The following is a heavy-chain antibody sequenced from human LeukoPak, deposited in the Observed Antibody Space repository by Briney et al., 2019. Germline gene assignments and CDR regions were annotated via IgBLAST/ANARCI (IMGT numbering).Heavy chain of an antibody. CDR3: ARVNWVYWYFDL. D-gene: IGHD7-27*01. Sequence: SGGSLRLSCAASGFTFSSYAMSWVRQAPGKGLEYVSAISSNGGSTYYANSVKGRFTISRDNSKNTLYLQMGSLRAEDTAVYYCARVNWVYWYFDLWGRGTLVTVSS. J-gene: IGHJ2*01. V-gene: IGHV3-64*01. CDR2: ISSNGGST. CDR1: GFTFSSYA.